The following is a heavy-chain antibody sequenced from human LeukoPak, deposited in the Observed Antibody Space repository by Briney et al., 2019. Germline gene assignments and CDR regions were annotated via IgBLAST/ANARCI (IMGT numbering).Heavy chain of an antibody. CDR1: GGSISSSSYY. D-gene: IGHD3-22*01. V-gene: IGHV4-39*07. CDR2: IYYSGST. CDR3: ARWRRAMIVDYWYFDL. Sequence: SETLSLTCTVSGGSISSSSYYWGWIRQPPGKGLEWIGSIYYSGSTYYDPSLKSRVTISVDTSKNQFSLKLSSVTAADTAVYYCARWRRAMIVDYWYFDLWGQGTLVTVSS. J-gene: IGHJ2*01.